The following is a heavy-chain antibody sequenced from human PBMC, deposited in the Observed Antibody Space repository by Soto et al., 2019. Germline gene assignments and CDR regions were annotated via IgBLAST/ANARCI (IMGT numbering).Heavy chain of an antibody. Sequence: PGGSLRLSCAAPGFTFTNYAAAWVRQVPGKGLEWVSTISATGGSYYYAGSVKGRFTISRDNSKSTLYLQMNSLRAEDTALYYCAKDRGYSYGYGFDYWGKGTLVTVSS. V-gene: IGHV3-23*01. J-gene: IGHJ4*02. CDR3: AKDRGYSYGYGFDY. CDR1: GFTFTNYA. D-gene: IGHD5-18*01. CDR2: ISATGGSY.